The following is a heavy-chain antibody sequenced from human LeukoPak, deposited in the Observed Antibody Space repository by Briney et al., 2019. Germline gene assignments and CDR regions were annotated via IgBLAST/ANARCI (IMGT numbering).Heavy chain of an antibody. J-gene: IGHJ6*03. CDR1: GYTFTGYY. V-gene: IGHV1-2*02. CDR2: INPNSGGT. CDR3: ARDYCSSTSCYYYYMDV. Sequence: GASVKVSCKASGYTFTGYYMHWVRQAPGQGLEWMGWINPNSGGTNYAQKFQGRVTMTRDTSISTAYMELSRLRSDDTAVYYCARDYCSSTSCYYYYMDVSGKGTTVTVSS. D-gene: IGHD2-2*01.